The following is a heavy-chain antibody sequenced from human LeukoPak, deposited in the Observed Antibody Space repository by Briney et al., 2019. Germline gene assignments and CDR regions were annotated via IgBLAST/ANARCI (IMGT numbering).Heavy chain of an antibody. D-gene: IGHD3-10*01. J-gene: IGHJ6*03. V-gene: IGHV3-23*01. Sequence: GGSLRLSCAASGFTFSSYGMSWVRQAPGKGLEWVSAISGSGGSTYYADSVKGRFTISRDNSKNTLYLQMNSLRAEDTAVYYCAKDQLWFGELLSPTTPGNTDVWGKGTTVTISS. CDR2: ISGSGGST. CDR1: GFTFSSYG. CDR3: AKDQLWFGELLSPTTPGNTDV.